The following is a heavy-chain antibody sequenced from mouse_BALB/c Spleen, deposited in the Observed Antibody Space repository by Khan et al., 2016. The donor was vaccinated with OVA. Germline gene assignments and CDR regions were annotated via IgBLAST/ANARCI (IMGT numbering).Heavy chain of an antibody. CDR1: GFTFSSYA. J-gene: IGHJ4*01. CDR2: ISSGGHYT. D-gene: IGHD2-4*01. CDR3: AGSLIDYHAIDY. V-gene: IGHV5-9-3*01. Sequence: EVELVESGGGLVKPGGSLKLSCSASGFTFSSYAMSWVRQTPEKRLELVATISSGGHYTFNPDSVKGRFTISRDNARNTLYLQMSSLRSEDTAMHYCAGSLIDYHAIDYWGQGTSVTVPS.